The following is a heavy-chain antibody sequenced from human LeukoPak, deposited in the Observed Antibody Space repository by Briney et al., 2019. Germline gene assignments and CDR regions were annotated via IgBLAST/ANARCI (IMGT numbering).Heavy chain of an antibody. CDR3: ARKVVPAASYWYFDV. J-gene: IGHJ2*01. CDR1: GDSISSSSW. D-gene: IGHD2-2*01. V-gene: IGHV4/OR15-8*01. Sequence: SETLSLTCVVSGDSISSSSWWSWVRQPPGKVLEWIGETFHSGSPNYNPSLRGRVTISVDKSTNQFSLRLRSVTAADTAVYFCARKVVPAASYWYFDVWGRGTLITVSS. CDR2: TFHSGSP.